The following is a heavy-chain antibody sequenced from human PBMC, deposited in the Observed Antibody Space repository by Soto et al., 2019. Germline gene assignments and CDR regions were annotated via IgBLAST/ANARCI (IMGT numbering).Heavy chain of an antibody. J-gene: IGHJ4*02. CDR1: GASVSSGGYY. CDR3: ARRIEFCYYVPD. V-gene: IGHV4-61*08. Sequence: QVQLQESGPGLVKPSETLSLTCTVSGASVSSGGYYWSWIRQHPGKGLEWIGNIYYSGSTSYNPSPRSGFPMSVNTSKNQFPWKLASVTAADTAVYSCARRIEFCYYVPDWGQGTLVTVSS. D-gene: IGHD3-10*02. CDR2: IYYSGST.